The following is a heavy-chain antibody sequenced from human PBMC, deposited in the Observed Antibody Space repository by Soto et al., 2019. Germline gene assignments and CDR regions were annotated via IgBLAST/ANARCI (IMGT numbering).Heavy chain of an antibody. Sequence: ESGGGLVQPGGSLRLSCAASGFTFSSYSMNWVRQAPGMGLEWVSYISSSSSTIYYADSVKGRFTISRDNAKNSLYLQMNSLRDEDTAVYYCARSYGSGTLSYCFDYWGQGTLVTVSS. D-gene: IGHD3-10*01. CDR1: GFTFSSYS. J-gene: IGHJ4*02. V-gene: IGHV3-48*02. CDR2: ISSSSSTI. CDR3: ARSYGSGTLSYCFDY.